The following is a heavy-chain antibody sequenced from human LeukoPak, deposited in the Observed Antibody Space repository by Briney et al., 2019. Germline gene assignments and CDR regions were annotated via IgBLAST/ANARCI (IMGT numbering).Heavy chain of an antibody. Sequence: ASVKVSCKASGCTFTSYYMHWVRQAPGQGLEWMGIINPSGGSTSYAQKFQGRVTMTRDTSTSTVYMELSSLRSEDTALYYCARESSVGATSVWGQGTLVTVPS. J-gene: IGHJ4*02. V-gene: IGHV1-46*01. D-gene: IGHD1-26*01. CDR1: GCTFTSYY. CDR3: ARESSVGATSV. CDR2: INPSGGST.